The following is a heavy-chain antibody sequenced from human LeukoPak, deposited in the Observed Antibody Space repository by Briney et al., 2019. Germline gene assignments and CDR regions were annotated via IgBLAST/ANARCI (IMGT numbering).Heavy chain of an antibody. CDR2: ISAYNGNT. J-gene: IGHJ3*02. CDR1: GYTFSTYG. Sequence: GASVKVSCKASGYTFSTYGITWVRQAPGQGLEWMGWISAYNGNTNYAQKFRGRVTMTTDTSTSTAYMELRSLRSDDTAVYYCARGRDTMRSIDAFDIWGQGTMVTVSS. D-gene: IGHD3-22*01. V-gene: IGHV1-18*01. CDR3: ARGRDTMRSIDAFDI.